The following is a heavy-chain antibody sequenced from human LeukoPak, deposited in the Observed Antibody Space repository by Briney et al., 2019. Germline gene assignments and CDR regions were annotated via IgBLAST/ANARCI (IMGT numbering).Heavy chain of an antibody. J-gene: IGHJ6*04. CDR1: GFTFSNFA. Sequence: GGSLRLSCAASGFTFSNFATSWVRQAPGKGLEWVSAISDTTYYADSVKGRFTISRDNPKNTLYLQLNSLRAEDTAVYYCARYCITTSCLGGDYYYGMDVWGKGTTVTVSS. CDR2: ISDTT. V-gene: IGHV3-23*01. CDR3: ARYCITTSCLGGDYYYGMDV. D-gene: IGHD2-2*01.